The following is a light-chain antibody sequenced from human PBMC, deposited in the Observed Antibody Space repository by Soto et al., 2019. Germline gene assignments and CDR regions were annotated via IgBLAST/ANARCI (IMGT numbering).Light chain of an antibody. V-gene: IGLV2-14*01. CDR3: SSYTSSSSGV. J-gene: IGLJ1*01. Sequence: QSALTQPASVSGSPGQSITISCTGTSSVVGGYNYVSWYQQHPGKAPKLMIYDVSNRPSGVSNRFSGSKSGNTASLTISGLQAEDEADYYCSSYTSSSSGVFGNGTKVTVL. CDR1: SSVVGGYNY. CDR2: DVS.